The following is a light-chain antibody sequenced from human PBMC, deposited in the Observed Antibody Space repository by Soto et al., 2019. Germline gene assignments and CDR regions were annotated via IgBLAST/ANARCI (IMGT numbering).Light chain of an antibody. CDR2: DVT. J-gene: IGLJ2*01. V-gene: IGLV2-14*03. CDR3: ASYTSSGTVI. Sequence: QAVVTQPASVSGSPGQSITISCTGTNSDIGGYNYVSWYQQHPGKAPKLMIYDVTNRPSGVSNRFSGSKSGNTASLTISGLQAEDEADYYCASYTSSGTVIFGGGTKVTVL. CDR1: NSDIGGYNY.